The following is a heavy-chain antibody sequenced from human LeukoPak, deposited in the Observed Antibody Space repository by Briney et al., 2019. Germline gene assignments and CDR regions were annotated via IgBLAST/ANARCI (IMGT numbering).Heavy chain of an antibody. Sequence: SETLSLTCTVSGGSISSYYWSWIRQPPGKGLEWIGYIYYSGSTNYNPSLKSRVTTSVDTSKNQFSLKLSSVTAADTAVYYCARVVGSRYYYGTGYMDVWGKGTTVTISS. J-gene: IGHJ6*03. CDR1: GGSISSYY. V-gene: IGHV4-59*01. CDR3: ARVVGSRYYYGTGYMDV. CDR2: IYYSGST. D-gene: IGHD3-10*01.